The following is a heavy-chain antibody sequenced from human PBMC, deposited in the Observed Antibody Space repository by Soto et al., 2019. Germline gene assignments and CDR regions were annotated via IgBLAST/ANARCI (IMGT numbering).Heavy chain of an antibody. J-gene: IGHJ4*02. Sequence: PGGSLRLCCAASGFTFSSYAMHWVRQAPGKGLEWVAVISYDGSNKYYADSVKGRFTISRDNSKNTLYLQMNSLRAEDTAVYYCARDVNDYVWGSYRFDYWGQGTLVTVSS. CDR2: ISYDGSNK. CDR1: GFTFSSYA. CDR3: ARDVNDYVWGSYRFDY. D-gene: IGHD3-16*02. V-gene: IGHV3-30-3*01.